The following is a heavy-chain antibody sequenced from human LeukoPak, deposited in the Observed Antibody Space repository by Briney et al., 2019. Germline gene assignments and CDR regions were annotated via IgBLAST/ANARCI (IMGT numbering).Heavy chain of an antibody. V-gene: IGHV4-59*01. J-gene: IGHJ4*02. D-gene: IGHD3-22*01. CDR1: GGSISSYY. Sequence: PSETLSLTCTVSGGSISSYYWSWILQPPGKGLEWIGYIYYSGSTNYNPSLKSRVTISVDTSKNQFSLKVSSVTAADTAVYYCARAAGTYYYDTSGYYRPDHYFDYGGEGTLVTVSS. CDR2: IYYSGST. CDR3: ARAAGTYYYDTSGYYRPDHYFDY.